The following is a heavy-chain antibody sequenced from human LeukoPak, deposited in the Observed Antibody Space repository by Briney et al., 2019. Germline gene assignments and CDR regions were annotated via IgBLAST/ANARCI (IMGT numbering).Heavy chain of an antibody. CDR3: ARHYYYDSSGYYYDYFDY. CDR2: IYYSGST. V-gene: IGHV4-39*01. Sequence: PSETLSLTCTVSGGSISSSSYYWGWIRQPPGKGLEWIGSIYYSGSTYYNPSLKSQVTISVDTSKNQFSLKLSSVTAADTAVYYCARHYYYDSSGYYYDYFDYWGQGTLVTVSS. J-gene: IGHJ4*02. D-gene: IGHD3-22*01. CDR1: GGSISSSSYY.